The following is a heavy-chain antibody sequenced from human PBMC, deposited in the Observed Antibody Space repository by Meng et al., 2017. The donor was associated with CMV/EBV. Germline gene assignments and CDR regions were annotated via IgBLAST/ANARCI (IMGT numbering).Heavy chain of an antibody. V-gene: IGHV1-2*02. CDR2: INPNSGGT. J-gene: IGHJ4*02. CDR1: GYTFTGYY. CDR3: AGVSGMDYYDSSGYYPFDY. D-gene: IGHD3-22*01. Sequence: ASVISCKASGYTFTGYYMHWVRQAPGQGLEWMGWINPNSGGTNYAQKFQGRVTMTRDTSISTAYMELSRLRSDDTAVYYCAGVSGMDYYDSSGYYPFDYWGQGTLVTVSS.